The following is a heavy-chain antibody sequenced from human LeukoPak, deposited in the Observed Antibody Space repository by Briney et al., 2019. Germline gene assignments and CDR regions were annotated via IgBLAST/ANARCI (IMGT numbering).Heavy chain of an antibody. CDR2: INGDGSST. Sequence: PGGSLRLSCAASGFXFSSYWMHWVRQVPGKGRVWVSGINGDGSSTSYADAVKGRFTISRDNAKNTLYLQMNSLRAEDTAVYYCARGGRGWYGGPSDYWGQGTLVTVSS. J-gene: IGHJ4*02. D-gene: IGHD6-19*01. V-gene: IGHV3-74*01. CDR1: GFXFSSYW. CDR3: ARGGRGWYGGPSDY.